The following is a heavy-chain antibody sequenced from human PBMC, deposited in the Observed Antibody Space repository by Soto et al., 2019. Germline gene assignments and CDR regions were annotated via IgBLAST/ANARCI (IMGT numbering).Heavy chain of an antibody. CDR2: ISYDGSNK. CDR3: AREETVGATDY. J-gene: IGHJ4*02. Sequence: VGSLRLSCAASGFTFSSYAMHWVRQAPGKGLEWVAVISYDGSNKYYADSVKGRFTISRDNSKNTLYLQMNSLRAEDTAVYYCAREETVGATDYWGQGTLVTVSS. CDR1: GFTFSSYA. D-gene: IGHD1-26*01. V-gene: IGHV3-30-3*01.